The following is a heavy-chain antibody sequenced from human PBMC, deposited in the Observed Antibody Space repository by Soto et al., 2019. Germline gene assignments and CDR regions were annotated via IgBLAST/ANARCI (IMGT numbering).Heavy chain of an antibody. V-gene: IGHV1-3*01. D-gene: IGHD6-19*01. CDR2: INAGNGNT. J-gene: IGHJ4*02. CDR3: ARNLIAVAGTGFDY. Sequence: GASVKVSCQASGYTFTSYAMHLGRQAPGQRLEWMGWINAGNGNTKYSQKFQGRVTITRDTSASTAYMELSSLRSEDTAVYYCARNLIAVAGTGFDYWGQGTLVTVSS. CDR1: GYTFTSYA.